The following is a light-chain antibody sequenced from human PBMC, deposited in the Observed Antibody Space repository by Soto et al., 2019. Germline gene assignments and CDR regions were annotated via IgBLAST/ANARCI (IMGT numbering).Light chain of an antibody. CDR3: QQYYTNSWS. V-gene: IGKV4-1*01. CDR1: QSVLHSPNNKNY. Sequence: DIVITQYPDSLAVSLGERATINCKSSQSVLHSPNNKNYLAWYQHKPGQPPKMLIYWASSRESGVPDRFSGSGSGTDFTLTISSLQSEDVAVYYCQQYYTNSWSFGQGTKVDI. CDR2: WAS. J-gene: IGKJ1*01.